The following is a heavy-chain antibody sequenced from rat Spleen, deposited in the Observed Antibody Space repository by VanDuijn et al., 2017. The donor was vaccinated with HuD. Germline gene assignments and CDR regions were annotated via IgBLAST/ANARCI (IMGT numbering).Heavy chain of an antibody. J-gene: IGHJ1*01. D-gene: IGHD1-7*01. Sequence: EVQLVESGGGLVQPGRSLKLSCAASGFTFSNYGMAWVRQAPTKGLEWVATISYDGSSTYYRDSVKGRFTISRDNAKSTLYLQMDSLRSEDTATYYCARQDYGYEYFDFWGPGTMVTVSS. CDR1: GFTFSNYG. CDR3: ARQDYGYEYFDF. V-gene: IGHV5-29*01. CDR2: ISYDGSST.